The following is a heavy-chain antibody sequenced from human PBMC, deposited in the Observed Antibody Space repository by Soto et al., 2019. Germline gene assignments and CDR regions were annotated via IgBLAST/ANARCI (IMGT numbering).Heavy chain of an antibody. CDR3: ASEAGGTRCFDY. CDR2: ISSSGRTI. Sequence: QVPLVESGGGLVKPGGSLRLSCAASGFTFSDSYMSWIRQAPGKGLEWVSYISSSGRTIYYADSMKGRFTISRDNAKNSLYLQMTSLRAEDTAVYYCASEAGGTRCFDYGGQGTLVTVSS. J-gene: IGHJ4*02. CDR1: GFTFSDSY. D-gene: IGHD6-13*01. V-gene: IGHV3-11*01.